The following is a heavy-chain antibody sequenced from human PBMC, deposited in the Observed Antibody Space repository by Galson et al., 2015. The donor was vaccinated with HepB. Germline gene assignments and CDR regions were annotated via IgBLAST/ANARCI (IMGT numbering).Heavy chain of an antibody. D-gene: IGHD1/OR15-1a*01. V-gene: IGHV3-21*01. CDR3: AREPPNKGVDY. J-gene: IGHJ4*02. CDR1: GFTFSSYS. Sequence: SLRLSCAASGFTFSSYSMNWVRQAPGKGLEWVSSISSSSSYIYYADSVKGRFTISRDNAKNSLYLQMNSLRAEDTAVYYCAREPPNKGVDYWGQGTLVTVSS. CDR2: ISSSSSYI.